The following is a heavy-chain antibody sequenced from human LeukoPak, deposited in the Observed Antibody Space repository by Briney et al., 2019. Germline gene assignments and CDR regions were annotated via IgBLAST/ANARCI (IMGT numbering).Heavy chain of an antibody. Sequence: GGSLRLSCAASGFTYSSYAMSWVRQAPGKGLEWVSAISGSGGSTYYADSVKGRFTNSRDNSKNTLYLQMNSLRAEDTAVYYCAKDHYYGMDVWGQGTTVTVSS. J-gene: IGHJ6*02. CDR1: GFTYSSYA. CDR2: ISGSGGST. CDR3: AKDHYYGMDV. V-gene: IGHV3-23*01.